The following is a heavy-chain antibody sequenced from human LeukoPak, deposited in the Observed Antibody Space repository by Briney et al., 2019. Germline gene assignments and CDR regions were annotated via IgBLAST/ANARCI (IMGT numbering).Heavy chain of an antibody. D-gene: IGHD6-19*01. Sequence: GASVKVSCKASGYTFTGCYMHWVRQAPGQGLEWMGWINPNSGGTNYAQKFQGRVTMTRDTSISTAYMELSRLRSDDTAVYYCARGGGAVAGSPLDVYFDYWGQGTLVTVSS. V-gene: IGHV1-2*02. CDR3: ARGGGAVAGSPLDVYFDY. J-gene: IGHJ4*02. CDR1: GYTFTGCY. CDR2: INPNSGGT.